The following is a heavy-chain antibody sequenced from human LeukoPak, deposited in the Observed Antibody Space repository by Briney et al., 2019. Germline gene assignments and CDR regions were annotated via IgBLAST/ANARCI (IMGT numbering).Heavy chain of an antibody. J-gene: IGHJ4*02. CDR3: AKARWDSSSFLDY. Sequence: GGSLRLSCAASGFTYSSYAMSWVRQAPGKGLEWVSDISGSGRSTYYADSVKGRFTISRDNSKNTLYLQMNSLRAEDTAVYYCAKARWDSSSFLDYWGQGTLVSVSS. CDR2: ISGSGRST. D-gene: IGHD6-13*01. V-gene: IGHV3-23*01. CDR1: GFTYSSYA.